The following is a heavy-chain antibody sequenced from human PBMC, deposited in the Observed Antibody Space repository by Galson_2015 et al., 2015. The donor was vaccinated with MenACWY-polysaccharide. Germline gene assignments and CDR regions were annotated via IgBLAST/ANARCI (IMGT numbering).Heavy chain of an antibody. Sequence: SVKVFCKASGYTFTNYYIHWVRQAPGLGLEWMGVVKPSGGHPIQEQKFQGRVTMTSDTSTSTVYMEVRSLGSDDTAIYYCARAAYCTHYCYYYYYMDVWGKGTTVTVSS. V-gene: IGHV1-46*01. CDR3: ARAAYCTHYCYYYYYMDV. J-gene: IGHJ6*03. CDR2: VKPSGGHP. CDR1: GYTFTNYY. D-gene: IGHD2-8*01.